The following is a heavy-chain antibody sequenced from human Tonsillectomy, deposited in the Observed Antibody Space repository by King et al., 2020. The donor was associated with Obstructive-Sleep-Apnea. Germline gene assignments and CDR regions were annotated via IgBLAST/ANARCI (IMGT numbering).Heavy chain of an antibody. CDR2: INPSGGST. CDR1: GYTFTSYY. Sequence: QLVQSGAEVKKPGASVKVSCKASGYTFTSYYMHWVRQAPGQGLEWMGIINPSGGSTSYAQKFQGRVTMTRDTSTSTVYMELSSLRSEDTAVYYCARDRLDSSGWYGTLNYWGQGTLVTVSS. J-gene: IGHJ4*02. D-gene: IGHD6-19*01. CDR3: ARDRLDSSGWYGTLNY. V-gene: IGHV1-46*01.